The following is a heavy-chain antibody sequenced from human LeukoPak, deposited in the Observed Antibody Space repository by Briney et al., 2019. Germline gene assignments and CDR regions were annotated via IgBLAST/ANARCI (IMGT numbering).Heavy chain of an antibody. CDR3: AREIGYCSSTSCYSNWFDP. J-gene: IGHJ5*02. D-gene: IGHD2-2*01. V-gene: IGHV3-64*01. CDR1: GFTFKSYA. Sequence: GGSLRLSCAASGFTFKSYAIHWVRQAPGKGLEYVSAISSSGGTTYYANSVKGRFTISRDNSKNTLYLQMGSLRAEDMAVYYCAREIGYCSSTSCYSNWFDPWGQGTLVTVSS. CDR2: ISSSGGTT.